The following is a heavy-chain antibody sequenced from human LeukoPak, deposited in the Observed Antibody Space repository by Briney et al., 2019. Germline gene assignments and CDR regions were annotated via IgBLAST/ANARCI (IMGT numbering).Heavy chain of an antibody. J-gene: IGHJ4*02. CDR1: GFTFDDYA. CDR2: ISWNGGSI. Sequence: PGGSLRLSCAASGFTFDDYAMHWVRQAPGKGLEWVSGISWNGGSIGYADSVKGRFTISRDNAKNSLYLQMNSLRAEDTALYYCAKEDAAIDYWGQGTLVTVSS. CDR3: AKEDAAIDY. V-gene: IGHV3-9*01. D-gene: IGHD6-25*01.